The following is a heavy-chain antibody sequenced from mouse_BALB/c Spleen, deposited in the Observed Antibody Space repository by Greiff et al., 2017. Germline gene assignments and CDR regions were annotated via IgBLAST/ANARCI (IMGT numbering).Heavy chain of an antibody. CDR1: GYSFTGYN. J-gene: IGHJ4*01. D-gene: IGHD3-3*01. V-gene: IGHV1S135*01. CDR3: ARGGTGDAMDY. CDR2: IDPYNGGT. Sequence: EVQGVESGPELGKPGASVKISCKASGYSFTGYNMYWVKQSHRKSLEWIGYIDPYNGGTSYNQKSKGKATLTVDKSSSTAYMHLNSLTSEDSAIYYCARGGTGDAMDYWGQGTSVTVSS.